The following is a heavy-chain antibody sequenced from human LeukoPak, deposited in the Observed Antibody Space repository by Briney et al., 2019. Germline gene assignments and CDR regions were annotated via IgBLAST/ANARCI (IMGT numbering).Heavy chain of an antibody. D-gene: IGHD3-3*01. CDR1: GFTFSSYS. CDR2: ISSSSSYI. CDR3: ARGGITIFGVVINPFDY. Sequence: GGSLRLSCAAFGFTFSSYSMNWVRQAPGKGLEWVSSISSSSSYIYYADSVKGRFTISRDNAKNSLYLQMNSLRAEDTAVYYCARGGITIFGVVINPFDYWGQGTLVTVSS. J-gene: IGHJ4*02. V-gene: IGHV3-21*01.